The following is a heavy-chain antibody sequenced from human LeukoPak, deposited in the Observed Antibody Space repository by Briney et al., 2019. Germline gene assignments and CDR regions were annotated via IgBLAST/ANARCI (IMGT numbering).Heavy chain of an antibody. CDR2: IIPIFGTA. CDR3: ARERGDYYGSSGYYRGYFDY. J-gene: IGHJ4*02. Sequence: SSVKVSRKASGGTFSSYAISWVRQAPGQGLEWMGGIIPIFGTANYAQKFQGRVTITADESTSTAYMELSSLRSEDTAVYYCARERGDYYGSSGYYRGYFDYWGQGTLVTVSS. D-gene: IGHD3-22*01. V-gene: IGHV1-69*01. CDR1: GGTFSSYA.